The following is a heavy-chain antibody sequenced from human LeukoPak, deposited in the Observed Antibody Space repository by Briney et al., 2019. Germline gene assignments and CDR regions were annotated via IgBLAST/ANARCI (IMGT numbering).Heavy chain of an antibody. Sequence: PGGSLRLSCAASGFTFSSYSMNWVRQAPGKGLEWVAVISYDGSNKYYADSVKGRFTISRNNSKNTLYLQMNSLRAEDTAVYYCARGGGNCLDYWGQGTLVAVSS. V-gene: IGHV3-30*03. J-gene: IGHJ4*02. CDR3: ARGGGNCLDY. CDR1: GFTFSSYS. CDR2: ISYDGSNK. D-gene: IGHD3-16*01.